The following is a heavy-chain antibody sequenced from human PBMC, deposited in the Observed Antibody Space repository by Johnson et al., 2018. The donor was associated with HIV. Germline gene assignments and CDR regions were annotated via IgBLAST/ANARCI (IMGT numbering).Heavy chain of an antibody. CDR2: INWNGGST. CDR3: ARVLNARPQWALDI. J-gene: IGHJ3*02. D-gene: IGHD5-24*01. V-gene: IGHV3-20*04. CDR1: GFTFDEYG. Sequence: VQLVESGGGVVRPGGSLRLSCEVSGFTFDEYGMSWVRQAPGKGLEWVSGINWNGGSTGYADSVKGRFTISRDNARNLLYLHRNSVRAEDTALYFCARVLNARPQWALDIWGQGTMVTVSS.